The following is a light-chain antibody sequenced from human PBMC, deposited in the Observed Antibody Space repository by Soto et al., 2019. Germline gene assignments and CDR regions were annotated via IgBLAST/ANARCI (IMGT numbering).Light chain of an antibody. CDR2: EVS. J-gene: IGLJ1*01. V-gene: IGLV2-14*01. Sequence: QSALTQPASVSGSPGQPITISCTGTSSDVGGYDYVSWYQQHPGKAPKLMIYEVSHRPSGVSNRFSGSKSGNTASLTISGLHAEDEADYYCTSYTSSSTLYVFGTGTKLTVL. CDR3: TSYTSSSTLYV. CDR1: SSDVGGYDY.